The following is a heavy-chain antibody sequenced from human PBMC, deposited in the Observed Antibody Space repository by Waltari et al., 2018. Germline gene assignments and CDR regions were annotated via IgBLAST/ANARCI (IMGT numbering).Heavy chain of an antibody. D-gene: IGHD7-27*01. Sequence: QVQLVQSGAEVKKPGSSVKASCKASGGTFSSYAISWVRQAPGQGLEWMGRIIPILGIANYAQKFQGRVTITADKSTSTAYMELSSLGSEDTAVYYCARTLWAYWYFDLWGRGTLVTVSS. CDR2: IIPILGIA. V-gene: IGHV1-69*09. J-gene: IGHJ2*01. CDR3: ARTLWAYWYFDL. CDR1: GGTFSSYA.